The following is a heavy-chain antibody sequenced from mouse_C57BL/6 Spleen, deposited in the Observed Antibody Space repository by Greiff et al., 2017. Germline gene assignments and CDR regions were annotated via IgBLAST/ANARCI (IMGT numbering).Heavy chain of an antibody. CDR3: ARATTTVVDMYYFDY. CDR1: GYSFTGYF. Sequence: EVQLQESGPELVKPGDSVKISCKASGYSFTGYFMNWVMQSHGKSLEWIGRINPYNGDTFYNQKFKGKATLTVDKSSSTAHMELRSLTSEDSAVYYCARATTTVVDMYYFDYWGQGTTLTVSS. CDR2: INPYNGDT. V-gene: IGHV1-20*01. D-gene: IGHD1-1*01. J-gene: IGHJ2*01.